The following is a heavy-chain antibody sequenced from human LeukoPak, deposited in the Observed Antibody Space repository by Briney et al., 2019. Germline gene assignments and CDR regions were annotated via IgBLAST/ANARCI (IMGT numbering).Heavy chain of an antibody. J-gene: IGHJ4*02. D-gene: IGHD3-10*01. V-gene: IGHV3-33*01. Sequence: PGGSLRLPCAASGFTFSNDGMHWVRRTPGKGLEWLAVIWYDGSTKYYADSVKGRFTISRDNSGNTVLLHMNSLRAEDTAFYFCARDRKTGSYYPDYWGRGTLVTVSS. CDR2: IWYDGSTK. CDR1: GFTFSNDG. CDR3: ARDRKTGSYYPDY.